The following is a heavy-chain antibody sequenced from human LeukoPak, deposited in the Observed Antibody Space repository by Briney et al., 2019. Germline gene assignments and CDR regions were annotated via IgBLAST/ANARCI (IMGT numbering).Heavy chain of an antibody. CDR1: GGTFSSYA. Sequence: SVKVSCKASGGTFSSYAISWVRQAPGQGLEWMGGIIPIFGTANYAQKFQGRVTITADESTSTAYMELSSLRSEDTAVYYCARGLDSSSFSEDYWGQGTLVTVSS. D-gene: IGHD6-6*01. V-gene: IGHV1-69*13. CDR2: IIPIFGTA. J-gene: IGHJ4*02. CDR3: ARGLDSSSFSEDY.